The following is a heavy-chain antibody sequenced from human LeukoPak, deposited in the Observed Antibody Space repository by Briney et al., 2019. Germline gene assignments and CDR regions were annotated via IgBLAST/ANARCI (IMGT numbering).Heavy chain of an antibody. CDR3: ARDLGRDWFDP. J-gene: IGHJ5*02. CDR2: IYYSGST. D-gene: IGHD3-16*01. CDR1: GGSISSGDYY. V-gene: IGHV4-30-4*01. Sequence: SQTLSLTCTVSGGSISSGDYYWSWIRQPPGKGLEWIGYIYYSGSTYYNPSLKSRVTMSVDTSKNQFSLKLSSVTAADTAVYYCARDLGRDWFDPWGQGTLVTVSS.